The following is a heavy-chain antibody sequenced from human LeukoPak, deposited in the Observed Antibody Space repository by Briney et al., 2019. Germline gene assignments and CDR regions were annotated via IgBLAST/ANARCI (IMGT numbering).Heavy chain of an antibody. CDR3: ARDRSSGWYVDGYNWFDP. CDR2: ISAYNGNT. D-gene: IGHD6-19*01. Sequence: ASVKVSCKASGYTFTSYGISWVRQAPGQGLEWMGWISAYNGNTNYAQKLQGRVTMTTDTSTSIAYMELRSLRSDDTAVYYCARDRSSGWYVDGYNWFDPWGQGTLVTVSS. V-gene: IGHV1-18*01. J-gene: IGHJ5*02. CDR1: GYTFTSYG.